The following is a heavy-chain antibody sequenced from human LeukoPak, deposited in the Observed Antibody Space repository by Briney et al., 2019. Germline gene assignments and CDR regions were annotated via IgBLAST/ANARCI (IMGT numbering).Heavy chain of an antibody. Sequence: SVKVSCKASGGTFSSYAISWVRQAPGRGLEWMGRIIPILGIANYAQKFQGRVTITADKSTSTAYMELSSLRSEDTAVYYCARTKYYYDSSGYNPWGQGTLVTVSS. CDR1: GGTFSSYA. J-gene: IGHJ5*02. CDR2: IIPILGIA. CDR3: ARTKYYYDSSGYNP. V-gene: IGHV1-69*04. D-gene: IGHD3-22*01.